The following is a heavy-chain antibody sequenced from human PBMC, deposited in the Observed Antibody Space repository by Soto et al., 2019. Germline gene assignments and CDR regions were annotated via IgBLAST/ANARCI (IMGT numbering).Heavy chain of an antibody. CDR3: ASRDPGTSVDY. Sequence: LSLTCAVSGGSFTSNNWRTWVRQPPGQGLEWIGEIYRTGSTNYNPSLKSRVTISLDKSENQFSLKVTSLTAADTAVYYCASRDPGTSVDYWGQGTLVTVSS. D-gene: IGHD1-7*01. J-gene: IGHJ4*02. CDR2: IYRTGST. V-gene: IGHV4-4*02. CDR1: GGSFTSNNW.